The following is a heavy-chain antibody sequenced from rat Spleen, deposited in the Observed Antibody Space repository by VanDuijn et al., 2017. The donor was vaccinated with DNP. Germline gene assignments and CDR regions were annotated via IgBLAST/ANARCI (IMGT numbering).Heavy chain of an antibody. Sequence: EVQLVESGRGLVQPGRSLKLSCAASGFTFSNYGMAWVRQAPTKGLEWVASITNSGGSTYYRDSVKGRITISRDNAKSTLYLQMDSLRSEDTATYYCTTGAGSPWGQGTSVTVSS. J-gene: IGHJ4*01. CDR3: TTGAGSP. CDR2: ITNSGGST. D-gene: IGHD1-4*01. CDR1: GFTFSNYG. V-gene: IGHV5-27*01.